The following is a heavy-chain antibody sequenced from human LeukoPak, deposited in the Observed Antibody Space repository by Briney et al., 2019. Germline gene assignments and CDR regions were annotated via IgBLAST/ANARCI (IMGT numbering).Heavy chain of an antibody. CDR2: TYTGGAT. CDR3: ARDPPHSIAVAGRGFDY. Sequence: PGGPMRLSSAPSGFPVSSTFMSWVRQAPGEGLEWVSVTYTGGATYYPDSVKGRFTISRDNSKNTLYLQMNGLRVEDTAIYYCARDPPHSIAVAGRGFDYWGQGTLVTVSS. J-gene: IGHJ4*02. CDR1: GFPVSSTF. V-gene: IGHV3-53*01. D-gene: IGHD6-19*01.